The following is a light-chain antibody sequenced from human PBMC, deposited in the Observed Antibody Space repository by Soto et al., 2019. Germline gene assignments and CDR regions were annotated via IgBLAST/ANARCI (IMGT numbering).Light chain of an antibody. J-gene: IGLJ2*01. CDR1: SDIGGYNY. CDR2: ENN. CDR3: QSYDSDFVV. V-gene: IGLV6-57*02. Sequence: LTQPASVSGSPGQSITISCTGTSSDIGGYNYVQWYQQRPGSAPTTVIYENNQRLSGVPDRFSGSTDGSSNSASLTISGLQTEDEADYYCQSYDSDFVVFGGGTQLTVL.